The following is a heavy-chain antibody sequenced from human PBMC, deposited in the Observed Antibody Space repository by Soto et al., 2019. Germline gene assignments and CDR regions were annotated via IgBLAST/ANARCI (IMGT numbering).Heavy chain of an antibody. J-gene: IGHJ4*02. CDR2: IIPTFGAA. V-gene: IGHV1-69*01. CDR3: ARGFSGSYSSLDY. Sequence: QVHLVQSGAEVKRPGSSVKVSCEASGGSFSSDAITWVRQVPGQGLEWMGGIIPTFGAANYGRQFQGSVTISADESTRTVYMELSSLRFDDTAVYYCARGFSGSYSSLDYWGQGTLVTVSS. D-gene: IGHD1-26*01. CDR1: GGSFSSDA.